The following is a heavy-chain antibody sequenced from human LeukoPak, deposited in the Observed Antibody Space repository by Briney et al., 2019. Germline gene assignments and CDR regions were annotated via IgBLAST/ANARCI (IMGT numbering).Heavy chain of an antibody. CDR3: AKATPGNWNGNFDY. J-gene: IGHJ4*02. D-gene: IGHD1-20*01. CDR1: GFTFSSYA. CDR2: ISGSGGST. Sequence: PGGSLRLFCAASGFTFSSYAMSWVRQAPGKGLESVSAISGSGGSTYYADSVKGRFTISRDNSKNTLYLQMNSLRAEDTAVYYCAKATPGNWNGNFDYWGQGTLVTVSS. V-gene: IGHV3-23*01.